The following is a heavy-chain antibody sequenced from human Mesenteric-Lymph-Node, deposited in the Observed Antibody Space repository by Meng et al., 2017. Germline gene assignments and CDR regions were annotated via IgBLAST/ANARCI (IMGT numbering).Heavy chain of an antibody. J-gene: IGHJ4*02. CDR3: ARAGIAVAGTFSDY. CDR2: IYHSEST. Sequence: GQLKEAGPGLVKPSGTLSLTCAVSGGSISSSNWWSWVRQPPGKGLEWIGEIYHSESTNYNPSLKSRVTISVDKSKNQFSLKLSSVTAADTAVYYCARAGIAVAGTFSDYWGQGTLVTVSS. CDR1: GGSISSSNW. V-gene: IGHV4-4*02. D-gene: IGHD6-19*01.